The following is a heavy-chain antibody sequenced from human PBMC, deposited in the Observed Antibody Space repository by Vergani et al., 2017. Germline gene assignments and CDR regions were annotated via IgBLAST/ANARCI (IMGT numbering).Heavy chain of an antibody. CDR2: INPNSGGT. V-gene: IGHV1-2*04. CDR3: ARGGSDYDYVWGSYDY. D-gene: IGHD3-16*01. J-gene: IGHJ4*02. Sequence: QVQLVQSGAEVKKPGASVKVSCKASGYTFTGYYMHWVRQAPGQGLEWMGWINPNSGGTNYAQKFQGWVTMTRDTSISTAYMELSRLRSDDTAVYYCARGGSDYDYVWGSYDYWGQGTLVTVSS. CDR1: GYTFTGYY.